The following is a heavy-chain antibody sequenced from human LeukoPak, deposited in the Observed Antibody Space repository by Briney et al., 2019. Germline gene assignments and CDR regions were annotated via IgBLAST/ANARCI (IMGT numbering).Heavy chain of an antibody. Sequence: TSETLSLTCTVSGGSISGHYWSWIRQPPGKGLEWIGYMYYSGITNYNPSLKSRVTISADTSKNQFSLKLSSVTAADTAMYYCATYAKYGYYYYMDVWGKGTTVTVS. J-gene: IGHJ6*03. V-gene: IGHV4-59*11. CDR3: ATYAKYGYYYYMDV. CDR1: GGSISGHY. D-gene: IGHD2-8*01. CDR2: MYYSGIT.